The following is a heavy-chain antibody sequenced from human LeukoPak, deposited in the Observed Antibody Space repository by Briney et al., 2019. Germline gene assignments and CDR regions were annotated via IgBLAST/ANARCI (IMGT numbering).Heavy chain of an antibody. V-gene: IGHV4-59*12. J-gene: IGHJ4*02. CDR2: IYYSGST. CDR3: ARGHRRFDY. Sequence: SETLSLTCTVSDGSITNYYWSWIRQPPGKGLEWIGHIYYSGSTNYNPSLKSRVTISVDTSKNQFSLKLSSVTAADTAVYYCARGHRRFDYWGQGTLVTVSS. CDR1: DGSITNYY.